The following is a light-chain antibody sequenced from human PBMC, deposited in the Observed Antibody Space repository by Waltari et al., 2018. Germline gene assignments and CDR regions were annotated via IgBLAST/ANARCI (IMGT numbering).Light chain of an antibody. Sequence: EIVLTQSPGTLSLSPGERATLSCRASQSVSRALDWYQQKPSQAPRLLIYGASSRATGISDRFSGSGSGTDFSLTISRLEPEDFAVYYCQHYVRLPATFGQGTKVEIK. CDR1: QSVSRA. CDR2: GAS. V-gene: IGKV3-20*01. J-gene: IGKJ1*01. CDR3: QHYVRLPAT.